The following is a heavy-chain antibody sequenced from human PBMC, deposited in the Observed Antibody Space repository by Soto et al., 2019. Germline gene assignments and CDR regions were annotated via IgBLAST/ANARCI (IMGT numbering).Heavy chain of an antibody. CDR2: IYSGGST. J-gene: IGHJ4*02. D-gene: IGHD6-13*01. V-gene: IGHV3-66*01. CDR3: ARDGTSSSWDS. CDR1: GCTVSSNY. Sequence: PGGSLRLSWGGSGCTVSSNYMSWVRQAPGKGLEWVSVIYSGGSTYYADSVKGRFTISRDNSKNTLYLQMNSLRAEDTAVYYCARDGTSSSWDSWGRGTLVTVSS.